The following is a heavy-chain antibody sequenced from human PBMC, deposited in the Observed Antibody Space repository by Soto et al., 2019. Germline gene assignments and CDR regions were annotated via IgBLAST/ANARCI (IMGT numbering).Heavy chain of an antibody. CDR1: GYIFTSYG. CDR3: TRDNRFSDYGGNHYFDY. Sequence: ASVKVSCKASGYIFTSYGISWVRQAPGQGLEWMGWISGYNGKTTYAQNFQGRVTMTTDRSTSTAYMELRSLRSDDTALYYCTRDNRFSDYGGNHYFDYWGQRSLVTVSS. J-gene: IGHJ4*02. V-gene: IGHV1-18*01. D-gene: IGHD4-17*01. CDR2: ISGYNGKT.